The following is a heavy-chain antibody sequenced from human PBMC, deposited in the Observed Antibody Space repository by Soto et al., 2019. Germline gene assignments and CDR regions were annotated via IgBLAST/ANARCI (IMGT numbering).Heavy chain of an antibody. D-gene: IGHD3-10*01. Sequence: GAAVKVSCKSPCYTFTSYGISLLREYPGQGLEWMGWISAYNGNTNYAQKLQGRVTMTTDTSTSTAYMELRSLRSDDTAVYYCARSIYGSGSYLYFDIWGRGTLVTVSS. V-gene: IGHV1-18*01. CDR1: CYTFTSYG. CDR3: ARSIYGSGSYLYFDI. CDR2: ISAYNGNT. J-gene: IGHJ2*01.